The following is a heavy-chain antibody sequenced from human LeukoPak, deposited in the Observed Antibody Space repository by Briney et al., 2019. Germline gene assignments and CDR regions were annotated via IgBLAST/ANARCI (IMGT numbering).Heavy chain of an antibody. CDR3: ASGVTNSYYFHY. V-gene: IGHV3-66*02. CDR2: IYAGGTT. Sequence: GGSLRLSCAASGFTVSSNSMTWVRQAPGKGPEWVSIIYAGGTTYYADSMKGRFTISRDNSKNTLYLQMSSLRAEDTAVYYCASGVTNSYYFHYWGQGTLVTVSS. CDR1: GFTVSSNS. J-gene: IGHJ4*02. D-gene: IGHD2/OR15-2a*01.